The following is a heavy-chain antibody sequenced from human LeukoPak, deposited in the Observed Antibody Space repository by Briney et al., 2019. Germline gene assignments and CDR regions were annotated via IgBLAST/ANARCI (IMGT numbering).Heavy chain of an antibody. CDR2: INHRGST. Sequence: SETLSLTCAVYGGSFSGYYWSWIRQPPGKGLEWIGVINHRGSTNYNPSLKSRVTISVDTSKNQFSLKLSSVTAADTAVFYCAVGTDAYLASFDYWGQGTLVTVSS. J-gene: IGHJ4*02. V-gene: IGHV4-34*01. CDR1: GGSFSGYY. CDR3: AVGTDAYLASFDY. D-gene: IGHD3-16*01.